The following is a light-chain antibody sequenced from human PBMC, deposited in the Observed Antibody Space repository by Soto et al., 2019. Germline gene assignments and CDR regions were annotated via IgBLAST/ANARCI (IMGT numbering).Light chain of an antibody. V-gene: IGKV1-39*01. J-gene: IGKJ4*01. Sequence: DIQMTQSPSSLSASVGDRVTITCRASQSISSYLNWYQQKPGKAPKLLIYAASNLQSGVPSRFSGSGSGADFTLSISSLQSEDFATYFCQQSYNTPTFGGGTKVEIK. CDR2: AAS. CDR1: QSISSY. CDR3: QQSYNTPT.